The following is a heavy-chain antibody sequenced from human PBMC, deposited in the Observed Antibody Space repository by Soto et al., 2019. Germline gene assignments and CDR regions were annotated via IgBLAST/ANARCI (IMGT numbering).Heavy chain of an antibody. Sequence: ASVKVSCKASGYTFTSYGISWVRQAPGQGLEWMGWISAYNGNTNYAQKLQGRVTMTTDTSTSTAYMELKSLRSDDTAVYSCAARYCSSTSCDSAFDYWGQGTLVTVSS. CDR3: AARYCSSTSCDSAFDY. CDR2: ISAYNGNT. D-gene: IGHD2-2*02. J-gene: IGHJ4*02. V-gene: IGHV1-18*04. CDR1: GYTFTSYG.